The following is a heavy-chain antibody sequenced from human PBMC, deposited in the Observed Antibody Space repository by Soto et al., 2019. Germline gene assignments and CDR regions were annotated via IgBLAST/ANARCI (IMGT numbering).Heavy chain of an antibody. Sequence: SVKVSCKASGGTFSSYAISWVRQAPGQGLEWMGGIIPIFGTANYAQKFQGRVTITADESTSTAYMELSSLRSEDTAVYYCARGIYYDFWSGSPDAYYYYGMDVWGQGTTVTVSS. J-gene: IGHJ6*02. V-gene: IGHV1-69*13. CDR2: IIPIFGTA. CDR3: ARGIYYDFWSGSPDAYYYYGMDV. CDR1: GGTFSSYA. D-gene: IGHD3-3*01.